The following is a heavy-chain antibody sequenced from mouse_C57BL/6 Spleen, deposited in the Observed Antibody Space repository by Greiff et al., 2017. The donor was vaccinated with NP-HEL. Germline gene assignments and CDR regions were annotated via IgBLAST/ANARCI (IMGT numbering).Heavy chain of an antibody. J-gene: IGHJ2*01. V-gene: IGHV14-2*01. D-gene: IGHD1-1*01. CDR1: GFNIKDYY. CDR2: IDPEDGEP. CDR3: ARSPYYYGSSYNFDY. Sequence: EVQVVESGAELVKPGASVKLSCTASGFNIKDYYMHWVKQRTEQGLEWIGRIDPEDGEPKYAPKFQGKATITADTSSNTAYLQLSSLTSEDTAVYYCARSPYYYGSSYNFDYWGQGTTLTVSS.